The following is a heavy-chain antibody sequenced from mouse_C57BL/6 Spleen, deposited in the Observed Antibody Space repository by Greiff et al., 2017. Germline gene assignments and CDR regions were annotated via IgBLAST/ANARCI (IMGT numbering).Heavy chain of an antibody. CDR1: GYTLTEYT. V-gene: IGHV1-62-2*01. J-gene: IGHJ1*03. CDR2: FYPGSGSI. Sequence: QVQLKESGAELVKPGASVKLSCKASGYTLTEYTIHWVKQRSGQGLEWIGWFYPGSGSITYNEKFKDKATLTADKSSSTVYMELSRLTSEDSAVYFCARHEDHYSNPYCDVWGTGTTVTVSS. CDR3: ARHEDHYSNPYCDV. D-gene: IGHD2-5*01.